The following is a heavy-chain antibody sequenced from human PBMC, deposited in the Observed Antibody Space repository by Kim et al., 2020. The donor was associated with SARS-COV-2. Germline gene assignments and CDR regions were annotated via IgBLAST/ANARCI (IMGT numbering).Heavy chain of an antibody. CDR3: AGDSSSWSGWFDP. J-gene: IGHJ5*02. D-gene: IGHD6-13*01. Sequence: YNPPLRSRDNLSVDTSKNQFSRKLGSVTAADTAVYYCAGDSSSWSGWFDPWGQGTLVTVSS. V-gene: IGHV4-59*01.